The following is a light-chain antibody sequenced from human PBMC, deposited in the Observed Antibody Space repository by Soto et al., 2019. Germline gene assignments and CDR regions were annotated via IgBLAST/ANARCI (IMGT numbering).Light chain of an antibody. CDR1: QSIDTY. V-gene: IGKV1-39*01. J-gene: IGKJ1*01. CDR3: QQSYNTPRT. CDR2: AAS. Sequence: DVRMTQSPSSLSASVGDTVTITCRASQSIDTYLNWFQQKPGKAPKLLIYAASSLQSGVPSRFSGSGSGTEFTLTITYLQPADVATYYCQQSYNTPRTFGQGTKVDIK.